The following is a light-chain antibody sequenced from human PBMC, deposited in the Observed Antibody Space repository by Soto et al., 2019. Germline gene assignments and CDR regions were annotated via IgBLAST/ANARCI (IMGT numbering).Light chain of an antibody. CDR1: QSVTSSY. Sequence: ESVLTQSPGTLSLSPGERATLSCMASQSVTSSYLAWYQQKPGQAPRLLIYGASSRATGIPDRFSGSGSGTDFTLTISRLEPEDFAVYYCQQYGSSPRTCGQGTKVEIK. V-gene: IGKV3-20*01. CDR3: QQYGSSPRT. CDR2: GAS. J-gene: IGKJ1*01.